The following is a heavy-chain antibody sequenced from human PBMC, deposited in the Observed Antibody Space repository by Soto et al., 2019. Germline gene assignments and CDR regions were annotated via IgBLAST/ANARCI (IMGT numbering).Heavy chain of an antibody. CDR3: ARVPYYYDSCGYCNWLEP. CDR1: GYTFTNYD. Sequence: QVQLVQSGAEVKKPGASVKVSCKASGYTFTNYDINWVRQATGQGLEWMGWMNPNNGNTGYAQKFQGRVTMTTNTCISTAYMELRSLRSEDTAVYYCARVPYYYDSCGYCNWLEPWGQGTRVTVSS. CDR2: MNPNNGNT. D-gene: IGHD3-22*01. V-gene: IGHV1-8*01. J-gene: IGHJ5*02.